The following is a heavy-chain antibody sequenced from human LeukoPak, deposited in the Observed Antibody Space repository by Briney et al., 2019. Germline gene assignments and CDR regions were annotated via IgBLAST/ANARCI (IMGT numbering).Heavy chain of an antibody. V-gene: IGHV3-53*01. CDR1: GFTFTNYW. D-gene: IGHD2-2*01. CDR2: IYSGGST. Sequence: GGSLRLSCAASGFTFTNYWMNWVRQAPEKVLEWVSVIYSGGSTYYADSVKGRFTISRDNSKNTLYLQMNSLRAEDTAVYYCARYAVSDAFDIWGQGTMVTVSS. J-gene: IGHJ3*02. CDR3: ARYAVSDAFDI.